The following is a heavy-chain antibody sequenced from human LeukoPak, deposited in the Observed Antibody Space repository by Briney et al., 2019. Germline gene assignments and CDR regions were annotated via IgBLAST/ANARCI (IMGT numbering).Heavy chain of an antibody. J-gene: IGHJ6*03. D-gene: IGHD5-12*01. CDR3: AKGVGSGGYDAGAYYYYYMDV. CDR2: ISGSGGST. V-gene: IGHV3-23*01. Sequence: GGSLRLSCAASGFTFSNYAMSWVRQAPGKGLEWVSAISGSGGSTYYADSVKGRFTISRDNSKNTLYLQMNSLRAEDTAVYYCAKGVGSGGYDAGAYYYYYMDVWGKGATVTISS. CDR1: GFTFSNYA.